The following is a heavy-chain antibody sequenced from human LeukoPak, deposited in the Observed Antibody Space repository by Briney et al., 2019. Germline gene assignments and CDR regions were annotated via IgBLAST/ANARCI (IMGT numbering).Heavy chain of an antibody. V-gene: IGHV3-23*01. CDR2: ISGSGGST. J-gene: IGHJ4*02. CDR3: ARRAGAYSHPYDY. CDR1: GFTFSSYA. D-gene: IGHD4/OR15-4a*01. Sequence: PGGSLRLSCAASGFTFSSYAMSWVRQAPGKGLEWVSVISGSGGSTYYADSVKGRFTISRDNSKNTPYLQMNSLRAEDTAVYYCARRAGAYSHPYDYWGQGTLVTVSS.